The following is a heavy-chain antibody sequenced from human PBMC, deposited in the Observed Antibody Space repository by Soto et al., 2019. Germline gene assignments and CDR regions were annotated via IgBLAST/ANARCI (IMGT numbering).Heavy chain of an antibody. V-gene: IGHV4-39*01. Sequence: TSETLSLTCTVSGGSISSSSYYWGWIRQPPGKGLEWIGSIYYSGSTYYNPSLKSRVTISVDTSKNQFSLKLSSVTAADTAVYYCARRGDYGGDFDYWGQGTLVTVSS. CDR2: IYYSGST. J-gene: IGHJ4*02. CDR1: GGSISSSSYY. D-gene: IGHD2-21*02. CDR3: ARRGDYGGDFDY.